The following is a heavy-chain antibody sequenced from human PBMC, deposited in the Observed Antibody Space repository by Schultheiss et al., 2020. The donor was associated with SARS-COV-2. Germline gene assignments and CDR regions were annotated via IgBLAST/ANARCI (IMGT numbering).Heavy chain of an antibody. CDR3: ASLGGDYGDYIYYYYGMDV. J-gene: IGHJ6*02. CDR2: ISSSGSTI. CDR1: GFTFSQSR. V-gene: IGHV3-48*04. D-gene: IGHD4-17*01. Sequence: GGSLRLSCVLSGFTFSQSRMHWVRQAPGKGLEWVSYISSSGSTIYYADSVKGRFTISRDNAKNSLYLQMNSLRAEDTAVYYCASLGGDYGDYIYYYYGMDVWGQGTTVTVSS.